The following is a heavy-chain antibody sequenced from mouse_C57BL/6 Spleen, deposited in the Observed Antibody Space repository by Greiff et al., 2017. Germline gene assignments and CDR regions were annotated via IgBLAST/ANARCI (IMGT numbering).Heavy chain of an antibody. D-gene: IGHD4-1*01. Sequence: VQLQQSGAELVKPGASVKLSCKASGYTFTSYWMHWVKQRPGQGLEWIGYINPSSGYTKYNQKFKDKATLTADKSSSTAYMLLSSLTYEESAVYYGARSVGVGRGNFDYWGKGTTLTVSS. V-gene: IGHV1-7*01. CDR2: INPSSGYT. CDR3: ARSVGVGRGNFDY. CDR1: GYTFTSYW. J-gene: IGHJ2*01.